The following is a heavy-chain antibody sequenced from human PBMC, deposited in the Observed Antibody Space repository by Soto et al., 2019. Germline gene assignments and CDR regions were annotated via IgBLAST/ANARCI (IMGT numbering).Heavy chain of an antibody. CDR3: ARLGRGQGY. J-gene: IGHJ4*02. Sequence: ASVKVSCKASGGTFSTSSINWLRQAPGQGPEWMGKINPSVGSTSYAQKFQGRVTMTRDTSTSTVYMELSSLRSEDTAVYYCARLGRGQGYWGQGTLVTVSS. V-gene: IGHV1-46*01. D-gene: IGHD1-26*01. CDR1: GGTFSTSS. CDR2: INPSVGST.